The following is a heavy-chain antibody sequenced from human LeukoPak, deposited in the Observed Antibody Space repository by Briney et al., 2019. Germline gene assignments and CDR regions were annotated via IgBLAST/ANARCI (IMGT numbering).Heavy chain of an antibody. Sequence: GGSLRLSCAASGFTFSSYWMSWVRQAPGKGLEWVANIKQDGSEKYYVDSVKGRFTISRDNAKNSQYLQMNSLRAEDTAVYYCARSYDFWSGYPYYFDYWGQGTLVTVSS. J-gene: IGHJ4*02. V-gene: IGHV3-7*01. CDR1: GFTFSSYW. D-gene: IGHD3-3*01. CDR2: IKQDGSEK. CDR3: ARSYDFWSGYPYYFDY.